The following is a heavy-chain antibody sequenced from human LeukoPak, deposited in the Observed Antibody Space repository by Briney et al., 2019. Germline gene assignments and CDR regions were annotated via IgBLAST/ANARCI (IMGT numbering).Heavy chain of an antibody. Sequence: PSETLSLTCTVSGGSISYYYWSWIRQPPGKGLEWIGYIYYSRTTNYNPSLKSRVTISVDTSKNQFSVKLSSVTAADTAVYYCARGGRMITFGGVIAHNWFDPWGQGTLVTVSS. V-gene: IGHV4-59*01. CDR1: GGSISYYY. CDR3: ARGGRMITFGGVIAHNWFDP. J-gene: IGHJ5*02. D-gene: IGHD3-16*02. CDR2: IYYSRTT.